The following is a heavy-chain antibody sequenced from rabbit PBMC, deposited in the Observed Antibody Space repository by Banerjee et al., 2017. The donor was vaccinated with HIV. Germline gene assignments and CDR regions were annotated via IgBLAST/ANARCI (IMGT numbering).Heavy chain of an antibody. Sequence: QEQLEESGGDLVKPGASLTLTCTASGFSFSSYVMCWVRQAPGKGLEWITCIGTSGTTYYANWAKGRFTISRSTSLNTVDLKMTSLTVADTATYFCARDRDGDAGYGSLALWGQGTLVTGS. D-gene: IGHD7-1*01. CDR3: ARDRDGDAGYGSLAL. CDR1: GFSFSSYV. CDR2: IGTSGTT. V-gene: IGHV1S43*01. J-gene: IGHJ4*01.